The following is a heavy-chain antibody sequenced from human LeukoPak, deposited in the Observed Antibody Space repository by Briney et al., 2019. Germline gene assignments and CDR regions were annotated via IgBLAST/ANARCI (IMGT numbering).Heavy chain of an antibody. J-gene: IGHJ5*02. Sequence: GGSLRLSCVASGFTFSNYWMHWVRQPPGKGLVWISRIYVDGRTTNYADSVKGRFTISRDNAKNTVYLEMNSLSVEDTATYYCIRDFRSADLWGQGTLVTVTS. CDR2: IYVDGRTT. CDR3: IRDFRSADL. V-gene: IGHV3-74*01. CDR1: GFTFSNYW.